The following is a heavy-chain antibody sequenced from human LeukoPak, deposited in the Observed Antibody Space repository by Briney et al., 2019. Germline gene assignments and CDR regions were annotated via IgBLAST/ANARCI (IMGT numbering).Heavy chain of an antibody. Sequence: GESLKISCKGSGYSFTSYWIGWVRQMPGKGLEWMGIIYPGDSDTRYSPSSQGQVTISDDKSIITAYLQWSSLKASDTAMYYCACNSGTEGDWFDPWGQGTLVTVSS. CDR2: IYPGDSDT. CDR1: GYSFTSYW. J-gene: IGHJ5*02. CDR3: ACNSGTEGDWFDP. D-gene: IGHD1-26*01. V-gene: IGHV5-51*01.